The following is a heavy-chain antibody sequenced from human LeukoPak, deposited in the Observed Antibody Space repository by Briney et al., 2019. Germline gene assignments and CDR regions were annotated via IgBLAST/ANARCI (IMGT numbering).Heavy chain of an antibody. D-gene: IGHD2-8*01. Sequence: ASVKVSCKASGYTFTGYYMHWVRQAPGQGLEWMGWINPNSGGTNYAQKFQGRVTMTRDTSTSTAYMELRSLRSDDTAVYYCATSPWSRGYYYYYMDVWGKGTTVTVSS. J-gene: IGHJ6*03. CDR1: GYTFTGYY. CDR3: ATSPWSRGYYYYYMDV. V-gene: IGHV1-2*02. CDR2: INPNSGGT.